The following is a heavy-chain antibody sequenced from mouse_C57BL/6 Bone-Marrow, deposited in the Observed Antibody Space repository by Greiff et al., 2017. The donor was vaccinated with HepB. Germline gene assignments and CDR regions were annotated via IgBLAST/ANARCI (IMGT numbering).Heavy chain of an antibody. V-gene: IGHV3-8*01. CDR1: GSSITSDY. J-gene: IGHJ2*01. Sequence: VQLQQSGPGLAKPSQTLSLTCSVPGSSITSDYWNWLRKFPGNKLEYMGYISYSGSTYYNPSLKSRISITRDTSKNQYYLQLNSVTTEDKATYYCAIYGDYGSSYVNYFDYWGQGTTLTVSS. CDR3: AIYGDYGSSYVNYFDY. D-gene: IGHD1-1*01. CDR2: ISYSGST.